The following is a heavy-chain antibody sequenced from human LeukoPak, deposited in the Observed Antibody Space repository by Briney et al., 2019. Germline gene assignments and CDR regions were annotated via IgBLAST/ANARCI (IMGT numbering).Heavy chain of an antibody. CDR3: AREMMYYDILTGYYPENAFDI. D-gene: IGHD3-9*01. V-gene: IGHV3-74*01. Sequence: GGSLRLSCTASGFTFSNYWIHWVRQPPGKGLVWVSRINSNGGNTIYADSVGGRFTISRDNAKNTLYLQMNSLRAEDTAVYYCAREMMYYDILTGYYPENAFDIWGQGTMVTVSS. J-gene: IGHJ3*02. CDR2: INSNGGNT. CDR1: GFTFSNYW.